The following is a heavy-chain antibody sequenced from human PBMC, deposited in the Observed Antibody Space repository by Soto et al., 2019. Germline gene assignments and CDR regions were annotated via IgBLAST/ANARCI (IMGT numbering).Heavy chain of an antibody. D-gene: IGHD1-26*01. CDR2: ISSSSSYI. V-gene: IGHV3-21*04. Sequence: PGGSLRLSCAASGFTFSSYSMNWVRQAPGKGLEWVSSISSSSSYIYYADSVKGRFTISRDNSKNTLYLQMNSLRAEDTAVYYCAKDRLSGSYKANYYYYGMDVWGQGTTVTVSS. CDR1: GFTFSSYS. CDR3: AKDRLSGSYKANYYYYGMDV. J-gene: IGHJ6*02.